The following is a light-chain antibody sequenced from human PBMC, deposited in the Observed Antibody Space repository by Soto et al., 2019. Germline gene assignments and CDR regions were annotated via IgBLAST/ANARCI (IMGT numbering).Light chain of an antibody. Sequence: QSALTQPASVSGSPGQSITISCTGTGSDIGTYNYVSWYQHHPGKAPKFIIYDVTNRPSGVSDRFSGSKSGNTASLTISGLQAEDEADYFCKSYTSASTYVFGTGTKVT. CDR2: DVT. CDR3: KSYTSASTYV. V-gene: IGLV2-14*03. CDR1: GSDIGTYNY. J-gene: IGLJ1*01.